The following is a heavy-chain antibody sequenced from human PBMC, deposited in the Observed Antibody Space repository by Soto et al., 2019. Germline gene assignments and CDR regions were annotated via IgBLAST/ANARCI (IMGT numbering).Heavy chain of an antibody. V-gene: IGHV3-13*04. J-gene: IGHJ6*02. CDR3: ARGYHGSGSRHGLDV. CDR2: IGTAGDT. Sequence: EVQLVESGGGLVQPGGSLRLSCAASGFTFSSFDMHWVRQAAGEGLEWVSAIGTAGDTYYPDSVKGPFTISRDNAKKSLFLQMNSLRAGDTAVYYCARGYHGSGSRHGLDVWGQGTTVTVSS. CDR1: GFTFSSFD. D-gene: IGHD3-10*01.